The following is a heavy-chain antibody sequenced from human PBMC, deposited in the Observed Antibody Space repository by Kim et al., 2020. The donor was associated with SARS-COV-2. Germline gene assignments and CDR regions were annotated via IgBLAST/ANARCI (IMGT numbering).Heavy chain of an antibody. Sequence: SETLSLTCTVSGGSISSGGYYWSWIRQHPGKGLEWIGYIYYSGSTYYNPSLKSRVTISVDTSKNQFSLKLSSVTAADTAVYYCARDRSSGSYDYFDYWGQGALVTVSS. CDR1: GGSISSGGYY. J-gene: IGHJ4*02. CDR3: ARDRSSGSYDYFDY. CDR2: IYYSGST. V-gene: IGHV4-31*03. D-gene: IGHD3-10*01.